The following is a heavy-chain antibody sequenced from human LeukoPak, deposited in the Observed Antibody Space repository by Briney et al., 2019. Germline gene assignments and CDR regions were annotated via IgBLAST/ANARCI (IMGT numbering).Heavy chain of an antibody. CDR1: GFTFSSYA. Sequence: GGSLRLSCAASGFTFSSYAMSWVRQAPGKGLEWVSAISGSGGSTYYADSVKGRFTISRDNSKNTLYLQMNGLRAEDTAVYYCAKEYQLSRAYYGMDVWGQGTTVTVSS. V-gene: IGHV3-23*01. D-gene: IGHD2-2*01. CDR3: AKEYQLSRAYYGMDV. CDR2: ISGSGGST. J-gene: IGHJ6*02.